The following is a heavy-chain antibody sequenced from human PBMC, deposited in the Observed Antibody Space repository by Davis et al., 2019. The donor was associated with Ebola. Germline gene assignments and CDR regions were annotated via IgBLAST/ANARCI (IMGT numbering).Heavy chain of an antibody. CDR2: ISSSSSYT. CDR1: GFTFSDYY. CDR3: AKAYLYGVDY. D-gene: IGHD3-16*01. Sequence: GGSLRLSCAASGFTFSDYYMSWIRQAPGKGLEWVSYISSSSSYTNYADSVKGRFTISRDNSKNTLYLQMNSLRAEDTAVYYCAKAYLYGVDYWGQGTQVTVSS. V-gene: IGHV3-11*06. J-gene: IGHJ4*02.